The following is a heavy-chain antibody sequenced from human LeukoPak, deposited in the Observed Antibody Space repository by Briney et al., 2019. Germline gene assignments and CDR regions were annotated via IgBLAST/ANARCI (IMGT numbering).Heavy chain of an antibody. Sequence: PSETLSLTCTVSGGSISSSSYYWGWIRQPPGKGLEWIGEINHSGSTNYNPSLKSRVTISVDTSKNQFSLKLSSVTAADTAVYYCARGSGYSSGWTDYWGQGTLVTVSS. D-gene: IGHD6-19*01. V-gene: IGHV4-39*07. CDR1: GGSISSSSYY. J-gene: IGHJ4*02. CDR2: INHSGST. CDR3: ARGSGYSSGWTDY.